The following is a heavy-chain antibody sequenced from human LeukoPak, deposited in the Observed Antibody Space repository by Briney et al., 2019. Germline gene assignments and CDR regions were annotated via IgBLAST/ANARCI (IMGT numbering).Heavy chain of an antibody. J-gene: IGHJ4*02. D-gene: IGHD6-19*01. CDR3: AYSSGRAYYFDY. CDR1: GFTVSSNY. Sequence: GGSLRLSCAASGFTVSSNYMNWVRQAPGKGLEWVSIIYGDGSTYYADSVKGRFTISRDNSKNTLYLQMNSLRAEDTAVYYCAYSSGRAYYFDYWGQGTLVTVSS. CDR2: IYGDGST. V-gene: IGHV3-53*01.